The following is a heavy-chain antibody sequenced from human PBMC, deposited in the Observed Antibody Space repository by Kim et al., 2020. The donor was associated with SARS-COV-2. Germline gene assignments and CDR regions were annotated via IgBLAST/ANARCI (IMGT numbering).Heavy chain of an antibody. V-gene: IGHV1-18*01. CDR1: GYTLRRSG. Sequence: ASVKVSCKASGYTLRRSGISWVRQAPGQGLEWMGWISAYNGNTNYAQKLQGRVTMTTDTSTSTAYMELRSLRSDDTAVYYCARDLTMVRGVIISPYYFDYWGQGTLVTVSS. CDR2: ISAYNGNT. J-gene: IGHJ4*02. D-gene: IGHD3-10*01. CDR3: ARDLTMVRGVIISPYYFDY.